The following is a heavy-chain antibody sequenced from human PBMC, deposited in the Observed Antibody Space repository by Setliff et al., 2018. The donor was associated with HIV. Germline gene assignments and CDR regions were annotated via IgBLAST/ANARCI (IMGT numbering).Heavy chain of an antibody. CDR1: TESLTRYD. D-gene: IGHD3-3*01. Sequence: SETLSLTCAVYTESLTRYDWAWIRQSPEKGLEWIGEIDDSGSIIYNPALKSRVLVSLDTSKNQCSLHLVSVTAADTAVYFCAREKSITSAWYGGYYFDYWGQGTTVTVSS. CDR2: IDDSGSI. CDR3: AREKSITSAWYGGYYFDY. J-gene: IGHJ4*02. V-gene: IGHV4-34*01.